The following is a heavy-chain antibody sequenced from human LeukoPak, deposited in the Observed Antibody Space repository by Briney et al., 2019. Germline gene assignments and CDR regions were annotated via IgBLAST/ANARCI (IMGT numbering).Heavy chain of an antibody. CDR2: ISSSSGYI. J-gene: IGHJ4*02. D-gene: IGHD3-10*01. V-gene: IGHV3-21*01. CDR1: GFTFSDYG. CDR3: ARSSIPMIRGVSAVNY. Sequence: PGGSLRLSCAASGFTFSDYGMNWVRQAPGKGLEWVSSISSSSGYIYYADSVKGRFTISRDNAKNSLYLQMNSLRAEDTAVYYCARSSIPMIRGVSAVNYWGQGTLVTVSS.